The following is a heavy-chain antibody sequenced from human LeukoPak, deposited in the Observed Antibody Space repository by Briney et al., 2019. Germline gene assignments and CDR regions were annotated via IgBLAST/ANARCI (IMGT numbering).Heavy chain of an antibody. Sequence: PSETLSLTCTVSGGSISSYYWSWIRQPPGKGLEWIGYIYYSGSTNYNPSLKSRVTISVDTSKNQFSLKLSSVTAADTAVYYCARDRPVVTPEVEYYYGMDVWGQGTTVTVSS. CDR3: ARDRPVVTPEVEYYYGMDV. D-gene: IGHD2-21*02. J-gene: IGHJ6*02. V-gene: IGHV4-59*01. CDR2: IYYSGST. CDR1: GGSISSYY.